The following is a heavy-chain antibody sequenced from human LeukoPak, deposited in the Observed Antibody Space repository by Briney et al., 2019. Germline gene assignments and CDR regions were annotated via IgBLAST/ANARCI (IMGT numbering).Heavy chain of an antibody. J-gene: IGHJ3*02. CDR1: GYTFTGYY. V-gene: IGHV1-2*02. CDR2: INPNSGGT. Sequence: RASVKVSCKASGYTFTGYYMHWVRQAPGQGLEWMGWINPNSGGTNYAQKFQGRVTMTRDTSISTAYMELSRLRSDDTAVYYCARVWGTSDAFDIWGQGTMVTVSS. D-gene: IGHD3-16*01. CDR3: ARVWGTSDAFDI.